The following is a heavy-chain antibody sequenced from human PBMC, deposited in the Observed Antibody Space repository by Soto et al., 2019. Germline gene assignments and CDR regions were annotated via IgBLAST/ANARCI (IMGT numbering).Heavy chain of an antibody. CDR3: ASYDSSGRFDY. D-gene: IGHD3-22*01. J-gene: IGHJ4*02. Sequence: PSETLSLTCTVSGGSISSYYWSWVRQPPGKGLEWIGYIYYSGSTNYNPSLKSRVTISVDTSKNQFSLKLSSVTAADTAVYYCASYDSSGRFDYWGQGTLVTVSS. CDR2: IYYSGST. CDR1: GGSISSYY. V-gene: IGHV4-59*01.